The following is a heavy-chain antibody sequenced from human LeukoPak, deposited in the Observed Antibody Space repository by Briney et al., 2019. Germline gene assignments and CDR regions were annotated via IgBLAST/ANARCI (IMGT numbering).Heavy chain of an antibody. Sequence: GGSLRLSCAASGFTFSDYYMTWIRQAPGKGLEWVSYISGSGSAKHYPDSVKGRFTISRDNAKNSLYLQMNSLRAEDTAVYYCARGSGSYYDYWGQGTLVTVSS. CDR1: GFTFSDYY. D-gene: IGHD3-10*01. V-gene: IGHV3-11*01. CDR3: ARGSGSYYDY. J-gene: IGHJ4*02. CDR2: ISGSGSAK.